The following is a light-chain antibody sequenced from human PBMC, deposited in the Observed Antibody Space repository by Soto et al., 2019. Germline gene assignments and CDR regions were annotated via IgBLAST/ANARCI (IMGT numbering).Light chain of an antibody. V-gene: IGKV3-20*01. J-gene: IGKJ1*01. CDR1: QTVNGNY. CDR2: GTS. CDR3: HQGSRLTGT. Sequence: LSQSPGTLSLSPGERATLSCRASQTVNGNYLGWYQQKPGPAPRLIFCGTSSRATGIPDRCSGSGSTTDSTLTSSRQDDEFSVDYYRHQGSRLTGTFGQRTNVDI.